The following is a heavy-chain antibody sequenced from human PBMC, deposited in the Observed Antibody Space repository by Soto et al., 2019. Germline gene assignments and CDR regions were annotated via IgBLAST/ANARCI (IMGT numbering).Heavy chain of an antibody. CDR2: IYYSGST. V-gene: IGHV4-39*01. CDR1: GGSISSSSYY. Sequence: QLQLQESGPGLVKPSETLSLTCTVSGGSISSSSYYWGWIRQPPGKGLEWIGSIYYSGSTYYKPSLKSQVTISVDTSKNQFSLKLSSVTAADTAVYYCARQDVLLWFGELYTRGNWFDPWGQGTLVTVSS. J-gene: IGHJ5*02. CDR3: ARQDVLLWFGELYTRGNWFDP. D-gene: IGHD3-10*01.